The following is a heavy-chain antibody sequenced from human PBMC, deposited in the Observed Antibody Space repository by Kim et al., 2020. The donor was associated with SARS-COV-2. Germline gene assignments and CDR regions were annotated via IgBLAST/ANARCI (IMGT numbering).Heavy chain of an antibody. J-gene: IGHJ6*02. Sequence: GGSLRLSCAASGFTFSSYWMHWVRQAPGKGLVWVSRINSDGSSTSYADSVKGRFTISRDNAKNTLYLQMNSLRAEDTAVYYCARASSRAYYYGMDVWGQGTTVTVSS. CDR1: GFTFSSYW. CDR2: INSDGSST. V-gene: IGHV3-74*01. CDR3: ARASSRAYYYGMDV.